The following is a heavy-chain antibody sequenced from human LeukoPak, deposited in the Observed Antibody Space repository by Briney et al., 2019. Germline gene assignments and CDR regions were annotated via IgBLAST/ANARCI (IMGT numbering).Heavy chain of an antibody. CDR2: ISASGNTI. J-gene: IGHJ4*02. CDR1: GFTFSDYY. CDR3: ARGVDGYGLDY. Sequence: GGSLRLSCAASGFTFSDYYMSWIRQAPGEGLEWISYISASGNTIYYADSVKGRFTISRDSAKNSLYLQMNSLRAEDTAVYYCARGVDGYGLDYWGQGTLVTVSS. D-gene: IGHD5-24*01. V-gene: IGHV3-11*04.